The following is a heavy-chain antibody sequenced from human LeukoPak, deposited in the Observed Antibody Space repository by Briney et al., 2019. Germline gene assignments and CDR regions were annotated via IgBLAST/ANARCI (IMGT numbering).Heavy chain of an antibody. D-gene: IGHD3-16*01. Sequence: PSETLSLTCTVFSGSISNYYWSWIRQPPGKGLEWIGYIYYSGSTNYNPSLKSRVTISVDTSKNQFSLRLSSVTAADTAVYYCARHGGGAADFGYWGQGTLVTVSS. V-gene: IGHV4-59*08. J-gene: IGHJ4*02. CDR3: ARHGGGAADFGY. CDR2: IYYSGST. CDR1: SGSISNYY.